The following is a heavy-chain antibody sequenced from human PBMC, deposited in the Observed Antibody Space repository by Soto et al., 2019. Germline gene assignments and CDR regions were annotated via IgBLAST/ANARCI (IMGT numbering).Heavy chain of an antibody. Sequence: GGPLRLPRTVSGFAFSNYGSNWVRQAPGKELELLSSISKSDYTYFSASVNGRFNISRDNAKNSVSLQMNTLKVEDTAVYYCAREDSIVIPAVSDFCGQG. CDR2: ISKSDYT. J-gene: IGHJ4*02. CDR1: GFAFSNYG. V-gene: IGHV3-21*01. CDR3: AREDSIVIPAVSDF. D-gene: IGHD2-2*01.